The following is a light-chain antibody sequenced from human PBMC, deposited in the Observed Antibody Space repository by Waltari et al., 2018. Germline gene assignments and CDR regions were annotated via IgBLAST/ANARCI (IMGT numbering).Light chain of an antibody. CDR2: EVN. CDR1: SSHVGSYNR. Sequence: QSALTQPPSVSGSPGQSVIISCTGTSSHVGSYNRVSWYQQPPGTAPKLLVYEVNNRPSGVPERFSVSKAGNTASLAISGLQAEDEADYYCRSDTGRRTWGFGGGTKLTVL. V-gene: IGLV2-18*02. J-gene: IGLJ3*02. CDR3: RSDTGRRTWG.